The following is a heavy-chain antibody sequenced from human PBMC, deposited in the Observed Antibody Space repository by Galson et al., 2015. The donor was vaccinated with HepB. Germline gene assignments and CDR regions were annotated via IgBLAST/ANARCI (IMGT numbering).Heavy chain of an antibody. D-gene: IGHD6-13*01. Sequence: SLRLSCAASGFTFSSYAMHWVRQAPGKGLEWVAVISYDGSNKYYADSVKGRFTISRDNSKNTLYLQMNSLRAEDTAVYYCARDQAAGYYYYYDGMDVWGQGTTVTVSS. V-gene: IGHV3-30*04. CDR1: GFTFSSYA. CDR3: ARDQAAGYYYYYDGMDV. J-gene: IGHJ6*02. CDR2: ISYDGSNK.